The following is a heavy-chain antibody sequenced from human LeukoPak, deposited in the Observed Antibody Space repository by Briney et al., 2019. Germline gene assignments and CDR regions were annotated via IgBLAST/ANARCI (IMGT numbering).Heavy chain of an antibody. D-gene: IGHD1-26*01. CDR1: GFTFTSSA. Sequence: SVKVSCKASGFTFTSSAMQWVRQARGQRLEWIGWIVVGSGNTNYAQKFQERVTITRDMSTSTAYMELSSLRSEDTAVYYCGARGSSGSYYDFDYWGQGTLVTVSS. V-gene: IGHV1-58*02. J-gene: IGHJ4*02. CDR3: GARGSSGSYYDFDY. CDR2: IVVGSGNT.